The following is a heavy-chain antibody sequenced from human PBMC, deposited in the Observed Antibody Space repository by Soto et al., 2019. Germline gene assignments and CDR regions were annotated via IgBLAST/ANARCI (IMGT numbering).Heavy chain of an antibody. CDR1: GGSITSVDHY. CDR2: IYYSGST. J-gene: IGHJ5*02. V-gene: IGHV4-30-4*01. CDR3: ARSPYSSSSLDWFDP. D-gene: IGHD6-6*01. Sequence: SETLSLTCSVSGGSITSVDHYWSWIRQPPGKGLEWIGYIYYSGSTYYNPSLKSRVTISIDTSRNQFSLKLSSVTAADTAVYYCARSPYSSSSLDWFDPWGQGMLVTVSS.